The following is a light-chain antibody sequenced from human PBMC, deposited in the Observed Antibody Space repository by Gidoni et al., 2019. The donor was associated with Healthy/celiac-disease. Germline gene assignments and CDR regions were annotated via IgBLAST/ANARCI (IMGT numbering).Light chain of an antibody. CDR2: GNS. CDR3: QSYDSSLSGPNWV. CDR1: SSNIGAGYD. Sequence: HSVLTQPPSVSGAPGPSATISCTGSSSNIGAGYDVHWYQQLPGTAPKLLIYGNSNRPSGVPDRFSGSKSGTSASLAITGLQAEDEADYYCQSYDSSLSGPNWVFGGGTKLTVL. V-gene: IGLV1-40*01. J-gene: IGLJ3*02.